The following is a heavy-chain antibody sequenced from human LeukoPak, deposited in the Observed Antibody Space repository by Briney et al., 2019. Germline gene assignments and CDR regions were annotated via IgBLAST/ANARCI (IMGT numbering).Heavy chain of an antibody. CDR1: GFTFSTSG. CDR2: ISGSGGRT. CDR3: AKVRWGSDNALDS. D-gene: IGHD3-16*01. Sequence: GGSLRLSCAASGFTFSTSGMNWVRQAPGKGLEWVSIISGSGGRTHYADSVKGRFTISRDNSMNTLYLQMNSLRAEDTAVYYCAKVRWGSDNALDSWGQGTLVTGSS. J-gene: IGHJ4*02. V-gene: IGHV3-23*01.